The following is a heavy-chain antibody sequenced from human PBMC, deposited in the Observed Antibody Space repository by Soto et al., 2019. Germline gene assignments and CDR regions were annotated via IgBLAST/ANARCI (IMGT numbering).Heavy chain of an antibody. J-gene: IGHJ4*02. D-gene: IGHD6-25*01. V-gene: IGHV4-39*01. CDR1: GDSMRGYHFY. CDR3: AYGSSSAWIDY. CDR2: AYFSGGNT. Sequence: SETLSLTCSVSGDSMRGYHFYWGWIRQAPGKGLEWIGSAYFSGGNTYYSPSLKSRVSISVDTSKNEFSLRLTSLAAADTAVYFCAYGSSSAWIDYWGQGTLVTSPQ.